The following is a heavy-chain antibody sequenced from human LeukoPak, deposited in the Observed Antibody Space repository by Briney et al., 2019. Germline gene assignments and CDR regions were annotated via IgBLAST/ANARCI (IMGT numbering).Heavy chain of an antibody. J-gene: IGHJ4*02. Sequence: GASVKVSCKASGYTFTSYYVHWVRQAPGQGLEWMGIINPSGGSTSYAQKFQGRVTMTRDMSTSTVYMGLSSLRSEDTAVYYCARDHGYYDSSGYYYYWGQGTLVTVSS. CDR3: ARDHGYYDSSGYYYY. CDR2: INPSGGST. D-gene: IGHD3-22*01. V-gene: IGHV1-46*01. CDR1: GYTFTSYY.